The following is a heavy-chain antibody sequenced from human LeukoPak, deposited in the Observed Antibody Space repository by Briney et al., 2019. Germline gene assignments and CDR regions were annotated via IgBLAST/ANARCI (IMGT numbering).Heavy chain of an antibody. CDR2: INWNRCSI. D-gene: IGHD6-19*01. CDR1: GFPFHHYA. V-gene: IGHV3-9*01. CDR3: AKDVVAGTHYYYGMDV. J-gene: IGHJ6*02. Sequence: GRPLGLSFAASGFPFHHYAMHLVRPAPGKGPGWDSSINWNRCSIGYADSVKGRFTLSRDNAKNSLYLQMNSLRAEDTALYYCAKDVVAGTHYYYGMDVWGQGTTVTVSS.